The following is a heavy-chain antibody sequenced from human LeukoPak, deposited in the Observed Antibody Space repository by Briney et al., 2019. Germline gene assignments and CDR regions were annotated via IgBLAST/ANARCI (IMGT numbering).Heavy chain of an antibody. CDR3: ARRPLTKGHTFDY. V-gene: IGHV4-39*01. D-gene: IGHD1/OR15-1a*01. Sequence: ASETLSLTCTVSGGSISSSSYYWGWIRQPPGKGLEWIGSIYYSGSTYYNPSLKSRVTISVDTSKNQFSLKLSSVTAADAAVYYCARRPLTKGHTFDYWGQGTLVTVSS. CDR2: IYYSGST. J-gene: IGHJ4*02. CDR1: GGSISSSSYY.